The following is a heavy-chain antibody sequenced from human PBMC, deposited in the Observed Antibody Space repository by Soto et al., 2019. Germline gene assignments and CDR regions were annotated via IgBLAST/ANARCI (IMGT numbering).Heavy chain of an antibody. CDR2: ISWHSATI. CDR3: VKDITLYGSVSYDY. V-gene: IGHV3-9*01. CDR1: GFTFDDYA. D-gene: IGHD3-10*01. J-gene: IGHJ4*02. Sequence: EVQLVESGGGLVQPGRSLRLSCAASGFTFDDYAMHWVRQVPGKGLEWVSGISWHSATIGYADSVKGRFTISRDNAKSSLYLQMDSLRAEDTAMYYCVKDITLYGSVSYDYWGQGTLITVSS.